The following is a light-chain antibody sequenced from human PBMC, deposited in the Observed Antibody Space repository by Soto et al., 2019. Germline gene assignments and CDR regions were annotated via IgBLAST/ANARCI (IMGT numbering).Light chain of an antibody. Sequence: QSALTQPPSVSAAPVPKVTISRSGSSSNIGGNSVSRYQQHPGNAPTLLIYDDNKPHPGVPHRFSGSKSGTTATLGITGFQTGDEADYYCGSWDSSLSAYVFGTGTKVTVL. CDR2: DDN. V-gene: IGLV1-51*01. J-gene: IGLJ1*01. CDR1: SSNIGGNS. CDR3: GSWDSSLSAYV.